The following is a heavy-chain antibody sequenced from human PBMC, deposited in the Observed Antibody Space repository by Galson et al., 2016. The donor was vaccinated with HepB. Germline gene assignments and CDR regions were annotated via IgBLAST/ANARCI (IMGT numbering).Heavy chain of an antibody. J-gene: IGHJ4*02. Sequence: SLRLSCAASGFSFSSHAMTWVRQAPGKGLERVAAICLGGNTYYAESVRGRFTISRDNSKNTLYLQMNSLRAEDTAVYFCANEIRPNDYWGQGTLVTVSS. CDR1: GFSFSSHA. V-gene: IGHV3-23*01. CDR3: ANEIRPNDY. CDR2: ICLGGNT.